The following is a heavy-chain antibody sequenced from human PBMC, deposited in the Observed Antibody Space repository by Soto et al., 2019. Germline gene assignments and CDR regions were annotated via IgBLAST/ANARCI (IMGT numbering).Heavy chain of an antibody. CDR1: AFTFSGYW. CDR2: IKEDGSEK. D-gene: IGHD2-15*01. J-gene: IGHJ3*02. Sequence: EVLLVESGGDLVQPGGSLTLSCAASAFTFSGYWMAWVGQPPGKGLEWVANIKEDGSEKYYLVSVKGRFTISRDNAENSLFLQMKSLRAEDTAVYYCASYWHPGTFDIWGLGTMVTVSS. CDR3: ASYWHPGTFDI. V-gene: IGHV3-7*01.